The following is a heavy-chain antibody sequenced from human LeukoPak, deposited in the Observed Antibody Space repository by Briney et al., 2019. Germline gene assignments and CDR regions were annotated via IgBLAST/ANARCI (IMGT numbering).Heavy chain of an antibody. J-gene: IGHJ4*02. V-gene: IGHV3-7*01. Sequence: GGSLRLSCVASGFTFKNYWMSWVRQTLGKGLEWVANIMQDGSEKYYVDSVKGRFTISRDNAKNSLYLQMNSLRAEDTAMYYCARVCSGGSCRDYWGQGTLVTVSS. D-gene: IGHD2-15*01. CDR3: ARVCSGGSCRDY. CDR1: GFTFKNYW. CDR2: IMQDGSEK.